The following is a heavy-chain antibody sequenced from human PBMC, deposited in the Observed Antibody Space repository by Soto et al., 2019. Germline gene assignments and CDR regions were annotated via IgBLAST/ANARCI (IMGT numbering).Heavy chain of an antibody. CDR3: ARVGSGWYEDAFDI. CDR1: GYTFTSYA. J-gene: IGHJ3*02. D-gene: IGHD6-19*01. V-gene: IGHV1-3*01. CDR2: INADNGNT. Sequence: ASVKVSCKASGYTFTSYAMHWVRQAPGQRLEWMGWINADNGNTKYSQKFQGRVTMTTDTSTSTAYMELRSLRSDDTAVYYCARVGSGWYEDAFDIWGQGTMVTVSS.